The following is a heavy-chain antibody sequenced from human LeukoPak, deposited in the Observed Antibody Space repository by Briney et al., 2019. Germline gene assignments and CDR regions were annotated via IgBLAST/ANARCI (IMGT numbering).Heavy chain of an antibody. V-gene: IGHV3-21*01. CDR3: ASSVLLWFGESRDWFDP. CDR2: ISSSSSYI. J-gene: IGHJ5*02. Sequence: PGGSLRLSSAASRFTFSSYSMNWVRQAPGKGLKWVSSISSSSSYIYYADSVKGRFTISRDNAKNSLYLQMNSLRAEDTAVYYCASSVLLWFGESRDWFDPWGQGTLVTVSS. CDR1: RFTFSSYS. D-gene: IGHD3-10*01.